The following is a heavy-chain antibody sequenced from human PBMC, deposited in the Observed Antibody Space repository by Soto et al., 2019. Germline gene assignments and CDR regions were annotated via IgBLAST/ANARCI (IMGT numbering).Heavy chain of an antibody. Sequence: GGSLRLSCAASGFTFSSYSMNWVRQAPGKGLEWVSSISSSSSYIYYADSVKGRFTISRDNAKNSLYLQMNSLRAEDTAVYYCACSFYASSGSLPFWYWGQGTLVTVSS. D-gene: IGHD3-22*01. J-gene: IGHJ4*02. V-gene: IGHV3-21*01. CDR1: GFTFSSYS. CDR2: ISSSSSYI. CDR3: ACSFYASSGSLPFWY.